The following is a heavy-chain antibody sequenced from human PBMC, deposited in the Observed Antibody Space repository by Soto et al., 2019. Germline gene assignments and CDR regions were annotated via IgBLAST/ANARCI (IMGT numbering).Heavy chain of an antibody. J-gene: IGHJ4*02. CDR2: IYYSGNT. Sequence: SETLSLTCTVSGGSISSGGYCWSWIRQPPGKGLEWIGYIYYSGNTYCNPSLKSRVTISVDTSKNQFSLKLTSVTAADTAVYYCARWNYYVSSDYSYSVGNFAYWGLGSLVPVSS. D-gene: IGHD3-22*01. CDR1: GGSISSGGYC. V-gene: IGHV4-30-4*01. CDR3: ARWNYYVSSDYSYSVGNFAY.